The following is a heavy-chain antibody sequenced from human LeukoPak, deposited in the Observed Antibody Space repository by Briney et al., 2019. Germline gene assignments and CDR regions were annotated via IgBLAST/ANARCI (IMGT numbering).Heavy chain of an antibody. J-gene: IGHJ4*02. CDR2: INHSGST. CDR3: GRLIWSGYYLPDY. D-gene: IGHD3-3*01. V-gene: IGHV4-34*01. CDR1: GRYFRGYY. Sequence: SETLSLTCAVYGRYFRGYYWSWIPQPPGKGLEWIWEINHSGSTNYNPSLKSRVTISVDTSKNHFSLTLSSVTAADTSWDYCGRLIWSGYYLPDYWGQGTLVTVSS.